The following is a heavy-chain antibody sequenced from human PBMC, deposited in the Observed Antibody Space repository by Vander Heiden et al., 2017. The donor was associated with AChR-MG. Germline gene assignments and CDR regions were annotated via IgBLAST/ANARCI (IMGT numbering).Heavy chain of an antibody. Sequence: QVQLQQWGAGLLKPSETLSLTCAVYGGSFSGYYWSWIRQPPGKGLEWIGEINHSGSTNYNPSLKSRVTISVDTSKNQFSLKLSSVTAADTAVYYCARLVSSGRQYYYYYYGMDVWGQGTTVTVSS. CDR2: INHSGST. CDR3: ARLVSSGRQYYYYYYGMDV. CDR1: GGSFSGYY. D-gene: IGHD3-22*01. V-gene: IGHV4-34*01. J-gene: IGHJ6*02.